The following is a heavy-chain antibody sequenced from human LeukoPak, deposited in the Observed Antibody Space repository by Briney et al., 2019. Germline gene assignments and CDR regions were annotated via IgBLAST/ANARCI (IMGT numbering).Heavy chain of an antibody. CDR3: ARDHPVAGLILDN. Sequence: GGSLRLSCAASGFTFSDFWIIWVRQAPGKGLEWVANINQDGSERYYVASVKGRLTISRDNPRNSLYLQMHSLRVENTAVYYCARDHPVAGLILDNCGQGTLVAVSS. D-gene: IGHD6-19*01. CDR2: INQDGSER. V-gene: IGHV3-7*01. CDR1: GFTFSDFW. J-gene: IGHJ4*02.